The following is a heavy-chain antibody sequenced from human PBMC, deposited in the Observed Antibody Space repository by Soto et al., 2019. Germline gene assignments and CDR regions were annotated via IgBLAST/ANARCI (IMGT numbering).Heavy chain of an antibody. CDR3: ARGGAQQLNFDY. Sequence: ASVKVSCKASGGTFSSYAISWVRQAPGQGLEWMGGIIPIFGTANYAQKFQGRVTITADESTSTAYMELSSLRSEDTAVYYCARGGAQQLNFDYWGRGTLVTVSS. CDR1: GGTFSSYA. J-gene: IGHJ4*02. V-gene: IGHV1-69*13. CDR2: IIPIFGTA. D-gene: IGHD6-13*01.